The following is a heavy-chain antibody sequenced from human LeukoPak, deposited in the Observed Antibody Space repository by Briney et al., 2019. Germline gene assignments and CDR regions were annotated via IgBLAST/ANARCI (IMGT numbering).Heavy chain of an antibody. V-gene: IGHV3-23*01. J-gene: IGHJ4*02. CDR2: ISGSGGST. D-gene: IGHD2-2*01. CDR1: GFTFSSYA. CDR3: ARESPVGCTSTSCYIDY. Sequence: GGSLRLSCAASGFTFSSYAMSWVRQAPGKGLEWVSAISGSGGSTYYADSVKGRFTISRDISKNTLYLQMNSLRAEDTAVYYCARESPVGCTSTSCYIDYWGQGTLVTVSS.